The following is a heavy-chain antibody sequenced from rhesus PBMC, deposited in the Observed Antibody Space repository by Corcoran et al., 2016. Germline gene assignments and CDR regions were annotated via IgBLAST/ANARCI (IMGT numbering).Heavy chain of an antibody. J-gene: IGHJ4*01. D-gene: IGHD1-44*01. Sequence: QVQLQESGPGLVKPSETLSLTCAVSGYSISSGYYWGWIRQPPGKGLEWIGSIHGNGGSNFLNPALKGRVTLSVGTSKNQFSLKLSSVTAADTAVYFCARGGNHDYWGQGVLVTVSS. V-gene: IGHV4S14*01. CDR2: IHGNGGSN. CDR3: ARGGNHDY. CDR1: GYSISSGYY.